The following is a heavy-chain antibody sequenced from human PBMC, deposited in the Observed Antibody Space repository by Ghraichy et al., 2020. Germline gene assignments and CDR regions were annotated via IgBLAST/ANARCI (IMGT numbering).Heavy chain of an antibody. Sequence: GGSLRLSCTTSGFRFRDYIMTWFRQAPGKGPEWLGFISSKHYGVATAYGASVRGRFTITRADSKSITYLQMNSRISEDTGLCHCSRVFASSTLYGGIYFSDGLDVWGQGPSATVSS. D-gene: IGHD4-23*01. J-gene: IGHJ6*01. CDR3: SRVFASSTLYGGIYFSDGLDV. CDR2: ISSKHYGVAT. V-gene: IGHV3-49*03. CDR1: GFRFRDYI.